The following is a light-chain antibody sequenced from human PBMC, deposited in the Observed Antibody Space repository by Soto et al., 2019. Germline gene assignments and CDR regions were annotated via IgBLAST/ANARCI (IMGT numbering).Light chain of an antibody. CDR2: GNR. V-gene: IGLV1-40*01. Sequence: QSVLTQPPSVSGAPGQRVTLSCTGNSSNLGAGYDVHWYQQLPGAAPKLVIFGNRNRPSGVPERFSGSNSGNTATLTISGTQAMDEADYYCQAWDSSTVVFGGGTKVTVL. J-gene: IGLJ2*01. CDR1: SSNLGAGYD. CDR3: QAWDSSTVV.